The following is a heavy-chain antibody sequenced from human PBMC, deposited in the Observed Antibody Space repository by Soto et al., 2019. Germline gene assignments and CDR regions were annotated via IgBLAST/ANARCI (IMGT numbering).Heavy chain of an antibody. Sequence: GGSLRLSCAASGFTFSSYSMNWVRQAPGKGLEWVSSISSSSSYIYYADSVKGRFTISRDNAKNSLYLQMNSLRAEDTAVYYCARDIRGGYCSSTSCFGGMDVWGQGTTVTVSS. J-gene: IGHJ6*02. V-gene: IGHV3-21*01. CDR1: GFTFSSYS. CDR3: ARDIRGGYCSSTSCFGGMDV. CDR2: ISSSSSYI. D-gene: IGHD2-2*01.